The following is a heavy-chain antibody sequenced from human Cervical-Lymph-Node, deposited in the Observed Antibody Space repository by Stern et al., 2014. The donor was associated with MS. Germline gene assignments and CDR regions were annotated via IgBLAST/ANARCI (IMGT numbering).Heavy chain of an antibody. CDR3: ARDYASLDWRGQYYFDY. V-gene: IGHV7-4-1*02. CDR2: IKTNTGTP. Sequence: QVQLVQSGSELKKPGASVKVSCMTSGYTFTDYALHWVRQAPGQGLEWMGWIKTNTGTPTYAQGFTGRFVFSLDTSGNTAYQQISSLKAEDTALYFCARDYASLDWRGQYYFDYWGQGTLVTVSS. CDR1: GYTFTDYA. D-gene: IGHD2-21*01. J-gene: IGHJ4*02.